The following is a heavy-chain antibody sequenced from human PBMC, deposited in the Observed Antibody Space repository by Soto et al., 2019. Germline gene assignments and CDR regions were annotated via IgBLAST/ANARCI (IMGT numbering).Heavy chain of an antibody. J-gene: IGHJ6*02. CDR3: AKRREGGWHADYGMDV. V-gene: IGHV3-30*18. CDR2: ISYDGSNK. CDR1: GFTFSSYG. Sequence: QVQLVESGGGVVQPGRSLRLSCAASGFTFSSYGMHWVRQAPGKGLERVAVISYDGSNKYYADSVKGRFTISRDNSKNTLYLQMNSLRAEDTAVYYCAKRREGGWHADYGMDVWGQGTTVTVSS. D-gene: IGHD2-15*01.